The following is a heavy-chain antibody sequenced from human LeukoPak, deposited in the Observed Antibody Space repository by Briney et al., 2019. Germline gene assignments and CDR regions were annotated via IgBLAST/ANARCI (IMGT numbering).Heavy chain of an antibody. CDR1: GYTFTSYG. CDR2: ISAYNGNT. V-gene: IGHV1-18*01. Sequence: ASVKVSCKASGYTFTSYGISWVRQAPGQGLEWMGRISAYNGNTNYAQKLQGRVTMTTDTSTSTAYMELRSLRSDDTAVYYCAREDSKIWFGELFFSLWGQGTLVTVSS. J-gene: IGHJ4*02. D-gene: IGHD3-10*01. CDR3: AREDSKIWFGELFFSL.